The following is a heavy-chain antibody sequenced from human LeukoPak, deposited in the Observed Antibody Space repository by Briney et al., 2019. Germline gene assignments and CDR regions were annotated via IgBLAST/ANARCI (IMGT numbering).Heavy chain of an antibody. D-gene: IGHD6-6*01. V-gene: IGHV1-18*01. CDR3: ARDRGAQYSSSSVSVDY. J-gene: IGHJ4*02. Sequence: GASVKVSCKASGYTFTSYCISWVRQAPGQGLEWMGWISAYNGNTNYSQKLQGRVTMTTDTSTSTAYMELRSLRSDDTAVYYCARDRGAQYSSSSVSVDYWGQGTLVTVSS. CDR1: GYTFTSYC. CDR2: ISAYNGNT.